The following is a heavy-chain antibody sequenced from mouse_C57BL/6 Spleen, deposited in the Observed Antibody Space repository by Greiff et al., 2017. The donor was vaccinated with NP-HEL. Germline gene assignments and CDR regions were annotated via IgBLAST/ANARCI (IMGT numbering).Heavy chain of an antibody. CDR2: ISSGSSTI. CDR3: ARPTYYYGSVAMDY. J-gene: IGHJ4*01. V-gene: IGHV5-17*01. CDR1: GFTFSDYG. D-gene: IGHD1-1*01. Sequence: EVKLVESGGGLVKPGGSLKLSCAASGFTFSDYGMHWVRQAPEKGLEWVAYISSGSSTIYYADTVKGRFTISRDNAKNTLFLQMTSLRSEDTAMYYCARPTYYYGSVAMDYWGQGTSVTVSS.